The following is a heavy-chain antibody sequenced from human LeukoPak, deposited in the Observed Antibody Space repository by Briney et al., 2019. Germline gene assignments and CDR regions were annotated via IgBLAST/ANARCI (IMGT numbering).Heavy chain of an antibody. D-gene: IGHD6-6*01. J-gene: IGHJ4*02. CDR1: GGSFSGYY. CDR3: ARQHSSSSRAFDY. Sequence: PSETLSLTCAVYGGSFSGYYWSWIRQPPGKGLEWIGEINHSGSTNYNPSLKSRVTISVDTSKNQFSLKLSSVTAADTAVYYCARQHSSSSRAFDYWGQGTLVTVSS. CDR2: INHSGST. V-gene: IGHV4-34*01.